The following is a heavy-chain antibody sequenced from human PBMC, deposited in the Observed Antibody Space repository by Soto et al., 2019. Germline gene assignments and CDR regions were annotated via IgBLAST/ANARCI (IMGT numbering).Heavy chain of an antibody. CDR1: GGSFSSYY. D-gene: IGHD3-22*01. CDR3: ARSYYYDSSPYGMDV. Sequence: SETLSLTCTVSGGSFSSYYWSWIRQPAGKGLEWIGRIYTSGSTNYNPSLKSRVTMSVDTSKNQFSLKLSSLTAADTAVYYCARSYYYDSSPYGMDVWGQGTTVTVSS. J-gene: IGHJ6*02. V-gene: IGHV4-4*07. CDR2: IYTSGST.